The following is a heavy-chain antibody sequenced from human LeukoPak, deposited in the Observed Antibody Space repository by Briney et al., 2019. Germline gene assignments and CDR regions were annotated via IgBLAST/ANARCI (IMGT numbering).Heavy chain of an antibody. CDR2: INPNSGGT. J-gene: IGHJ5*02. D-gene: IGHD3-10*01. CDR1: GYTFTGYY. V-gene: IGHV1-2*02. CDR3: ARPLYGSDPGFDP. Sequence: GASVKLSCKASGYTFTGYYMHWVRQAPGQGLEWMGWINPNSGGTNYAQKFQGRVTMTRDTSISTAYMELSRLRSDDTAVYYCARPLYGSDPGFDPWGQGTLVTVSS.